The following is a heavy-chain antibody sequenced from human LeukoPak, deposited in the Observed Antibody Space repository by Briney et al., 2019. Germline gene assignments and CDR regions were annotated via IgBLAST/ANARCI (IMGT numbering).Heavy chain of an antibody. CDR1: GFTFSDHY. CDR2: TRNKGNSYTT. V-gene: IGHV3-72*01. Sequence: GGSLRLSCAASGFTFSDHYMDWVRQAPGKGLEWVGRTRNKGNSYTTEYASSLKRRFTISTYDSKLSPYLQMHSLKTEDTVVYYCARFLQTWGQGTLVTVSS. D-gene: IGHD2/OR15-2a*01. J-gene: IGHJ5*02. CDR3: ARFLQT.